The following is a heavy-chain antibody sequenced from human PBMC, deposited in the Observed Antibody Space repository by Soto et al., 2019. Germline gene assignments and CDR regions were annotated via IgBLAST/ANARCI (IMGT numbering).Heavy chain of an antibody. J-gene: IGHJ4*02. CDR2: ITGSGGST. D-gene: IGHD1-1*01. Sequence: EVQLLESGGGLVQPGGSLRLSCAAYEFTFNKYAMNWVRQAPGKGLEWVSTITGSGGSTYYADSVKGRFTISRDNSKNTLYLHMNSLRAEDTAVYDCAKQLGAHFDYWGQGTLVSVSS. CDR1: EFTFNKYA. CDR3: AKQLGAHFDY. V-gene: IGHV3-23*01.